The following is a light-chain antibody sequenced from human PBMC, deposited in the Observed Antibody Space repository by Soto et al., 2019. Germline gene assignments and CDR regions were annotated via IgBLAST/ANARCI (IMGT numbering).Light chain of an antibody. J-gene: IGLJ2*01. CDR2: DVI. CDR1: NIGSKS. V-gene: IGLV3-21*03. Sequence: SYELTQPPSVSVAPGKTASITGGGKNIGSKSVHWNQQKPGQAPVLAVYDVIDRPSGIPERFAGSNSGNTATLTISRVEDGDEADDYGQVWDAGSDHVVFGGGTKLT. CDR3: QVWDAGSDHVV.